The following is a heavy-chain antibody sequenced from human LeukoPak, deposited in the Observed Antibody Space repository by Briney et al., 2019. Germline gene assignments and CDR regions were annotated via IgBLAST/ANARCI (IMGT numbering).Heavy chain of an antibody. J-gene: IGHJ3*02. Sequence: GASVKVSCRASGGTFSSYAISWVRQAPGQGLEWMGGIIPIFGTANYAQKFQGRVTITADESTSTAYMELSSLRSEDTAVYYCARDHTDYGSGSPDAFDIWGQGTMVTVSS. CDR3: ARDHTDYGSGSPDAFDI. D-gene: IGHD3-10*01. CDR2: IIPIFGTA. V-gene: IGHV1-69*13. CDR1: GGTFSSYA.